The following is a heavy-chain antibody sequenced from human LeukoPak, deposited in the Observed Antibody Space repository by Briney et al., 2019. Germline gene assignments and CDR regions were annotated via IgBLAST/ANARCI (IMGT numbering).Heavy chain of an antibody. CDR3: ARGSLRGALQRGPWFDP. Sequence: SETLSLTCAVYGGSFSGYYWSWIRQPPGKGLEWIGEINHSGSTNYNPSLKSRVTISVDTSKNQFSLKLSSVTAADTAVYYCARGSLRGALQRGPWFDPWGQGTLVTVSS. CDR1: GGSFSGYY. CDR2: INHSGST. J-gene: IGHJ5*02. D-gene: IGHD4/OR15-4a*01. V-gene: IGHV4-34*01.